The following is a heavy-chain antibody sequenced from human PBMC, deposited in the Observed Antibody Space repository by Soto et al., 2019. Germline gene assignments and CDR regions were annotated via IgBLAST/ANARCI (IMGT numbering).Heavy chain of an antibody. CDR2: IDPSDSYT. D-gene: IGHD3-10*01. J-gene: IGHJ6*02. CDR1: GYSFTSYW. V-gene: IGHV5-10-1*01. CDR3: ARSPPLDIGEPSPYYYYYGMDV. Sequence: PGESLKISCKGSGYSFTSYWISWVRQMPGKGLEWMGRIDPSDSYTNYSPSFQGHVTISADKSISTAYLQWSSLKASDTAMYYCARSPPLDIGEPSPYYYYYGMDVWGQGTTVTVSS.